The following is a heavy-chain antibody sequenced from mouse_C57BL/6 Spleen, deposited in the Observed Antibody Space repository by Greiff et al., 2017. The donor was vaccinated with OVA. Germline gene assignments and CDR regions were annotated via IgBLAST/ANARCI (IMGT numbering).Heavy chain of an antibody. J-gene: IGHJ3*01. CDR1: GYTFTDYE. CDR2: IDPETGGT. V-gene: IGHV1-15*01. CDR3: TRSGGNYEGAY. D-gene: IGHD2-1*01. Sequence: VQLQQSGAELVRPGASVTLSCKASGYTFTDYEMHWVKQTPVHGLEWIGAIDPETGGTAYNQKFKGKAILTADKSSSTAYMELRSLTSEDSAVYYCTRSGGNYEGAYWGQGTLVTVSA.